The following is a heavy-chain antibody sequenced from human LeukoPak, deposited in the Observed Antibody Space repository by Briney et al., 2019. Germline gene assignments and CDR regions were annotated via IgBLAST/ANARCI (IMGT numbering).Heavy chain of an antibody. CDR1: GGSISSYY. CDR3: ARDITNGIDY. D-gene: IGHD1-14*01. CDR2: IYYSGST. V-gene: IGHV4-59*01. J-gene: IGHJ4*02. Sequence: PSETLSLTCTVSGGSISSYYWSWIRQPPGKGLEWIGYIYYSGSTNYNPSLKSRVTISVDTSKNQFSLKLSSVTAADTAVYYCARDITNGIDYWGQGTLVTVSS.